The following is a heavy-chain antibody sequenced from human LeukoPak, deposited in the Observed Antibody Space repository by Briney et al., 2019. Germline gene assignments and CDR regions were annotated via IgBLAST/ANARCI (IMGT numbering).Heavy chain of an antibody. CDR3: ARERGSGSYHPFDP. CDR1: GFTFSSYW. V-gene: IGHV3-7*01. J-gene: IGHJ5*02. D-gene: IGHD3-10*01. Sequence: GGSLRLSCAASGFTFSSYWMSWVRQARGKGLEWVANIKQDGSEKHYVDSVRGRFTISRDNAKNSLYLQMNSLRAEDTAVYYCARERGSGSYHPFDPWGQGTLATVSS. CDR2: IKQDGSEK.